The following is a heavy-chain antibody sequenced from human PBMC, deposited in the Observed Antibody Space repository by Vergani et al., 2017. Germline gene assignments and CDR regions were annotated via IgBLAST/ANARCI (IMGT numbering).Heavy chain of an antibody. CDR1: GGTFSSYA. CDR3: ARDAGYDPRGDYYDGMDV. J-gene: IGHJ6*02. CDR2: IIPIFGTA. Sequence: QVQLVQSGAEVKKPGSSVKVSCKASGGTFSSYAISWVRQAPGQGLEWMGGIIPIFGTANYAQKFQGRVTLTADESTSTAYMERSSLRSEDTAVYYCARDAGYDPRGDYYDGMDVWGQGTTVTVSS. D-gene: IGHD3-3*01. V-gene: IGHV1-69*01.